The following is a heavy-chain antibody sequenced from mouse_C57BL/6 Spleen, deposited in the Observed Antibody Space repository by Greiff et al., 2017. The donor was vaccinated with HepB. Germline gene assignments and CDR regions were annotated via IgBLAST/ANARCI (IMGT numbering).Heavy chain of an antibody. Sequence: QVHVKQPGAELVKPGASVKLSCKASGYTFTSYWMHWVKQRPGRGLEWIGRIDPNSGGTKYNEKFKSKATLTVDKPSSTAYMQLSSLTSEDSAVYYCARGMAWDYAMDYWGQGTSVTVSS. CDR2: IDPNSGGT. J-gene: IGHJ4*01. D-gene: IGHD2-3*01. V-gene: IGHV1-72*01. CDR1: GYTFTSYW. CDR3: ARGMAWDYAMDY.